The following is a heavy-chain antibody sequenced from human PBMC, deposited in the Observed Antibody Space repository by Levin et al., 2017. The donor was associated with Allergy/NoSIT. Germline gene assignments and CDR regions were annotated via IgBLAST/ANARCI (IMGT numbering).Heavy chain of an antibody. CDR2: IYYTGGT. CDR1: GGSIGSSSYY. CDR3: VRRFAASSSWDFDY. Sequence: SETLSLTCTVSGGSIGSSSYYWGWIRQPPGKGLEWIGSIYYTGGTYYNPSLNSRPTISVDTSKNQFSVKLTSVTAADTAVYYCVRRFAASSSWDFDYWGQGTLVTVSS. D-gene: IGHD6-13*01. J-gene: IGHJ4*02. V-gene: IGHV4-39*01.